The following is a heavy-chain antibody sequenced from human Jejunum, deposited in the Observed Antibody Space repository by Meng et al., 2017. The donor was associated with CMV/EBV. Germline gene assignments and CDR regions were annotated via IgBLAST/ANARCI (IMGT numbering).Heavy chain of an antibody. CDR2: MNPNSGNT. J-gene: IGHJ4*02. Sequence: ASGYTVTSYDINWVRQATGQGLEWMGWMNPNSGNTGYAQKFQGRVTMTRNTSISTAYMELSSLRSEDTAVYYCANSRSRGIPDYWGQGTLVTVSS. CDR1: GYTVTSYD. V-gene: IGHV1-8*01. D-gene: IGHD3-16*01. CDR3: ANSRSRGIPDY.